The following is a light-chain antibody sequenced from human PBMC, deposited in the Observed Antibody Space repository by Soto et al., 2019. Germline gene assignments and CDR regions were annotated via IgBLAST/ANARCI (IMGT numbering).Light chain of an antibody. J-gene: IGLJ2*01. CDR3: QSDDGSLSAWV. CDR2: ADN. CDR1: TPNIGANYD. V-gene: IGLV1-40*01. Sequence: QSVLTQPPSVSVDPGQRDTISCTGSTPNIGANYDVHWYQQLPGTALKVLTYADNNRPSGVPDRFSGSKSGTSASLANTGLNAEDAAKYYCQSDDGSLSAWVFCGGTELTGL.